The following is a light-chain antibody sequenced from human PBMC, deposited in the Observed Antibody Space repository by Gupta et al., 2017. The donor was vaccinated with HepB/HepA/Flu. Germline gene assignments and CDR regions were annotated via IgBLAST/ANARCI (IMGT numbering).Light chain of an antibody. CDR2: LGS. J-gene: IGKJ4*01. V-gene: IGKV2-28*01. CDR3: MQGLQTPT. Sequence: EIVMTQSPLSLLFTPGEPASISCRSSQSLLHSNGYNYLDWYLQKPGQSPQLLIYLGSNRASGVPDRFRASGSGTDFTLKISRVEAEDVGVYYCMQGLQTPTFGGGTKVDIK. CDR1: QSLLHSNGYNY.